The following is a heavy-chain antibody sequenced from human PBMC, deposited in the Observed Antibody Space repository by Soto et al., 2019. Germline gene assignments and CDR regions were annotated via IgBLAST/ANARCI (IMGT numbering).Heavy chain of an antibody. V-gene: IGHV3-74*01. CDR2: INTDGGST. J-gene: IGHJ4*02. CDR3: ARPTLXYDYFDY. Sequence: PGGSLRLSCAASGFTFRSDWMHWVRQAPGKGLVWVSRINTDGGSTNYADSVKGRFTISRDNAKNTLYLQMNSLRAEDTAVYYCARPTLXYDYFDYWGQGTLVTVSS. CDR1: GFTFRSDW. D-gene: IGHD3-10*01.